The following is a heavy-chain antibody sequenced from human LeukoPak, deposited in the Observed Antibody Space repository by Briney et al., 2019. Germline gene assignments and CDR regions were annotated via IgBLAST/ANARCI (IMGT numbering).Heavy chain of an antibody. CDR1: GGSFSGYY. D-gene: IGHD6-19*01. Sequence: SETLSLTCAVYGGSFSGYYWSWIRQPPGKGLEWIGEINHSGSTNYNPSLKSRVTISVDTSKNQFSLKLSSVTAADTAVYYCARVDEEEYSLMAVAGRSRTSDYWGQGTLVTVSS. CDR2: INHSGST. V-gene: IGHV4-34*01. CDR3: ARVDEEEYSLMAVAGRSRTSDY. J-gene: IGHJ4*02.